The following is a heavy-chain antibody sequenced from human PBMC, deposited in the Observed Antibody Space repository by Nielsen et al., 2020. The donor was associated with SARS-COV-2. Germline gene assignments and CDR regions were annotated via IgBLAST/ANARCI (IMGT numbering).Heavy chain of an antibody. CDR1: GFAFDDYA. D-gene: IGHD3-10*01. V-gene: IGHV3-23*01. CDR3: AKDDVVRGDAYDI. Sequence: GESLKISCAVSGFAFDDYAMAWVRRAPGRGLEWVSGTSASGASTYYADSVKGRFSISRDNSRNTLYLQMNSLRVEDTAIYFCAKDDVVRGDAYDIWGQGTVVTVSS. J-gene: IGHJ3*02. CDR2: TSASGAST.